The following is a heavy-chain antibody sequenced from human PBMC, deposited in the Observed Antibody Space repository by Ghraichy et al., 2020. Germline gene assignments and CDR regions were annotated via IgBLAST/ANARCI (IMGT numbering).Heavy chain of an antibody. D-gene: IGHD2/OR15-2a*01. CDR2: IIGSGGNT. V-gene: IGHV3-23*01. CDR3: AKDLGNTDRKGMDV. CDR1: GFTFTSYA. Sequence: GESLNISCAASGFTFTSYAMSWVRQAPGKGLEWVSTIIGSGGNTYYADSVKGRFTISRDNSKNTLYVQMNSLRAEDTAVYYCAKDLGNTDRKGMDVWGQGTTVTVSS. J-gene: IGHJ6*02.